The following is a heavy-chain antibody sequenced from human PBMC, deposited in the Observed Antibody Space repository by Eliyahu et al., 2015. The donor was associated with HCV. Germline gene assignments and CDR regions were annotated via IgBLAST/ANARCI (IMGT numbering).Heavy chain of an antibody. J-gene: IGHJ4*02. Sequence: EVQLVESRGGLVKPGGSLRLSCAASGFXFXXYXMNWVXQAPGKGLEWGSCISSSSSYIYYADSVKGRFTISRDNAKNSLYLQMNSLRAEDTAVYYCARSCSGGSCYSEDYWGQGTLVTVSS. D-gene: IGHD2-15*01. CDR1: GFXFXXYX. CDR2: ISSSSSYI. CDR3: ARSCSGGSCYSEDY. V-gene: IGHV3-21*01.